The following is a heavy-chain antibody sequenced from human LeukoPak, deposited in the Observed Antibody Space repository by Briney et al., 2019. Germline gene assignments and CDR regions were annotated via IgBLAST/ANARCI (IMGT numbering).Heavy chain of an antibody. CDR1: GGSLSSYY. V-gene: IGHV4-4*07. CDR2: TYTSGST. D-gene: IGHD1-14*01. CDR3: ARDQPTLRSWASAFDI. J-gene: IGHJ3*02. Sequence: PSETLSLTCTVAGGSLSSYYWSWIRQPAGKGLEWIGRTYTSGSTNYNPYLKSRVTMAVDTSKNQFSLKLSSVTAADTAVYYCARDQPTLRSWASAFDIWGQGTMVTVSS.